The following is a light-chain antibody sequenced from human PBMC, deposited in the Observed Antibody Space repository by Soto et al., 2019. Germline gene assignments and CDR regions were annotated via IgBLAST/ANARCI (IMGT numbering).Light chain of an antibody. CDR1: QSISTW. J-gene: IGKJ2*01. V-gene: IGKV1-5*03. CDR2: KAS. Sequence: DIQMTQSPSTLSASEGDRVTITCRASQSISTWLAWYQQKPGKAPKLLIYKASNLESGAPSRFSGSGSGTEFTLTISSLQPDDFATYYCQQYNSYSYTFGQGTKLEIK. CDR3: QQYNSYSYT.